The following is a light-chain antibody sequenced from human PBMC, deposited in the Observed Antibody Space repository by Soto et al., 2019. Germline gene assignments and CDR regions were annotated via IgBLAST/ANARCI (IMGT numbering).Light chain of an antibody. J-gene: IGKJ2*01. CDR1: PCIGSY. Sequence: QLTQSPSLLSASVGDRVTITCRASPCIGSYLNWYQHKPGEAPKLLIFAADTLKSGVPSRFSGSGFNKEFTLTVSSLQPEDFATYYCQQNYDVPYTFGQGTRVEIK. CDR3: QQNYDVPYT. V-gene: IGKV1-39*01. CDR2: AAD.